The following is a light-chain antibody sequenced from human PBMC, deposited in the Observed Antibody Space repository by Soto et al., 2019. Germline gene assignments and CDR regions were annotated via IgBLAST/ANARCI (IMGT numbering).Light chain of an antibody. J-gene: IGKJ1*01. CDR3: QQSYSNPWT. CDR1: ESISSH. CDR2: AAS. Sequence: DIQMTQSPPSLSASVGNRVTITCRAGESISSHLNWYQQKTGKAPKILIYAASILPRGVPSRFRGSGSGTDFTLTINSLQPEDFSTYYCQQSYSNPWTFGQGTKVDIK. V-gene: IGKV1-39*01.